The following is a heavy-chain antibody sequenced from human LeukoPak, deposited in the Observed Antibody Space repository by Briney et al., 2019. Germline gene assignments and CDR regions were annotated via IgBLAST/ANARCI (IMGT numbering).Heavy chain of an antibody. D-gene: IGHD6-13*01. CDR3: ARDDSIAAAGFDY. CDR1: GGTFSSYA. J-gene: IGHJ4*02. Sequence: ASVKVSCKASGGTFSSYAISWVRHAPGQGLEWMGGIIPIFGTANYAQKFQGRVTITADESTSTAYMELSSLRSEDTAVYYCARDDSIAAAGFDYWGQGTLVTVSS. V-gene: IGHV1-69*13. CDR2: IIPIFGTA.